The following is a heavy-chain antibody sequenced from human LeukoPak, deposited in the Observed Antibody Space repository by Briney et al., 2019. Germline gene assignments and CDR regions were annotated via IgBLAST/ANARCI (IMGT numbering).Heavy chain of an antibody. CDR3: AKALRNYYYSGMDV. CDR1: GFTFSSYG. Sequence: GGSLRLSCAASGFTFSSYGMHWVRQAPGMGLEWVAVTSYDGGDKYYADSVKGRFTISRDNSKNTLYLQMNSLRVEDTAVYYCAKALRNYYYSGMDVWGQGTTVTVSS. V-gene: IGHV3-30*18. CDR2: TSYDGGDK. J-gene: IGHJ6*02.